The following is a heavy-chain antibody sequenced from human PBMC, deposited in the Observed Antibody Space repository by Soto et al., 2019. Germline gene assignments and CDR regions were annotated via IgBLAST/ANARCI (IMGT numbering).Heavy chain of an antibody. J-gene: IGHJ4*02. CDR1: GGSFSGYY. V-gene: IGHV4-34*01. Sequence: QVQLQQWGAGLLKPSETLSLTCAVYGGSFSGYYWSWIRQPPGKGLEWIGEINHSGRTNYNPSLKSRVTISVETSKNQYSLKLSSVTAADTAVYYCARGALRPSIVVVVAATRRGFDSWGQGTLVTVSS. D-gene: IGHD2-15*01. CDR3: ARGALRPSIVVVVAATRRGFDS. CDR2: INHSGRT.